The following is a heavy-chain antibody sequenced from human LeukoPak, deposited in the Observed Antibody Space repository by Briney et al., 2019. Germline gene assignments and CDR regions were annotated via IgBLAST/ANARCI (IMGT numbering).Heavy chain of an antibody. J-gene: IGHJ6*02. CDR2: IDGSGSTK. CDR1: GFTFSSYA. V-gene: IGHV3-48*03. D-gene: IGHD2-2*01. Sequence: PGGSLRLSCAASGFTFSSYAMHWVRQAPGKGLEWVSYIDGSGSTKYYADSVKGRFTISRDNAKNSLYLQMNSLRAEDTAIYYCARDPRGQVTVLAGQKYYYYGLDVWGQGTTVTVSS. CDR3: ARDPRGQVTVLAGQKYYYYGLDV.